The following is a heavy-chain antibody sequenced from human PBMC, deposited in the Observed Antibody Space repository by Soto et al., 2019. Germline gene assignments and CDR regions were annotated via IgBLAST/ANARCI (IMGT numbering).Heavy chain of an antibody. J-gene: IGHJ4*02. D-gene: IGHD1-26*01. CDR2: ISGSGGST. CDR3: AKDPLPIVGATFTDY. Sequence: PGGSLRLSCPASGFTFSSYAMSWVRQAPGKGLEWVSAISGSGGSTYYADSVKGRFTISRDNSKNTLYLQMNSLRAEDTAVYYCAKDPLPIVGATFTDYWGQGTLVTVSS. V-gene: IGHV3-23*01. CDR1: GFTFSSYA.